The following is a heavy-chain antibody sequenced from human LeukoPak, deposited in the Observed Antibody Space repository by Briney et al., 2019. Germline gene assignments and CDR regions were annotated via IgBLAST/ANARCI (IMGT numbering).Heavy chain of an antibody. CDR3: ARSSMFRGVTVDY. J-gene: IGHJ4*02. D-gene: IGHD3-10*01. CDR1: GGSINSSSYY. V-gene: IGHV4-39*01. Sequence: SESLSLTCTVSGGSINSSSYYWRWIRQPPGEALEWIGSIYHSGYTYYNPSLKSRVTISVDTSKSQFSLKLSSVTAADTAVYYCARSSMFRGVTVDYWGQGTLVTVSS. CDR2: IYHSGYT.